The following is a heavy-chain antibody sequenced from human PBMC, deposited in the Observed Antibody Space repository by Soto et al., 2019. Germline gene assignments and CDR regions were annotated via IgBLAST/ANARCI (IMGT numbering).Heavy chain of an antibody. CDR2: IYYSGST. Sequence: SETLSLTCTVSGGSISSSSYYWGWIRQPPGKGLEWIGSIYYSGSTYYNPSLKSRATISVDTSKNQFSLKLSSVTAADTAVYYCARHGPGGYYRYFDYWGQGTLVTVSS. CDR1: GGSISSSSYY. J-gene: IGHJ4*02. CDR3: ARHGPGGYYRYFDY. V-gene: IGHV4-39*01. D-gene: IGHD3-10*01.